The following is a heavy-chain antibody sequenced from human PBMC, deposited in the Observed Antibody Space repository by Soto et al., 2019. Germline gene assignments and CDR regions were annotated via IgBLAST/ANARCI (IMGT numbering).Heavy chain of an antibody. CDR1: GFTFSTYA. V-gene: IGHV3-23*01. J-gene: IGHJ3*01. CDR3: AKETSPNTYYAFDF. CDR2: ISEDGVYT. Sequence: PGWSLRLSCTASGFTFSTYAMSWVRQAPGEGLEWVSSISEDGVYTDYADSVKGRFTISRDNSKNTLYVQMTSLRAEDTAVYYCAKETSPNTYYAFDFWGQGTMVTVSS. D-gene: IGHD1-26*01.